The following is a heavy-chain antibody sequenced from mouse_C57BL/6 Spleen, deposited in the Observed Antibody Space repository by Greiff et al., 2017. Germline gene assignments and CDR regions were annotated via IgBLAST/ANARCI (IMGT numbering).Heavy chain of an antibody. V-gene: IGHV5-16*01. Sequence: EVMLVESEGGLVQPGSSMKLSCTASGFTFSDYYMAWVRQVPEKGLEWVANINYDGSSTYYLDSLKSRFIISRDNAKNILYLQMSSLKSEDTATYYCARDHHYDGGFYAMDYWGQGTSVTVSS. J-gene: IGHJ4*01. D-gene: IGHD1-2*01. CDR1: GFTFSDYY. CDR2: INYDGSST. CDR3: ARDHHYDGGFYAMDY.